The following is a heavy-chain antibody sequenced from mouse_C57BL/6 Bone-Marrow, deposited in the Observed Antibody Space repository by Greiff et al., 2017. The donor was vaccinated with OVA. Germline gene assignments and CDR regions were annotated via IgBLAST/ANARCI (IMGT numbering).Heavy chain of an antibody. CDR1: GYTFTSYW. CDR2: IYPGSGST. V-gene: IGHV1-55*01. Sequence: HVQLKQPGAELVKPGASVKMSCKASGYTFTSYWITWVKQRPGQGLEWIGDIYPGSGSTNYNEKFKSKATLTVDTSSSTAYMQLSSLTSEDSAVYYCARDGRSHWYFDVWGTGTTVTVSS. J-gene: IGHJ1*03. D-gene: IGHD1-1*01. CDR3: ARDGRSHWYFDV.